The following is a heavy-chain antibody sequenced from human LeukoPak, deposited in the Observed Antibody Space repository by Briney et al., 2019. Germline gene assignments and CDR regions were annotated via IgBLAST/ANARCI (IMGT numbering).Heavy chain of an antibody. D-gene: IGHD6-13*01. CDR1: GFIFSSYT. CDR3: ARDDYSSSATN. CDR2: ISSSSSYI. V-gene: IGHV3-21*01. J-gene: IGHJ4*02. Sequence: GGSLRLSCAASGFIFSSYTMNWVRQAPGMGLEWVSSISSSSSYIYYADSLKGRFIISRDNAKNSLYLQMNSLRAEDTAVYYCARDDYSSSATNWGQGTLVTVSS.